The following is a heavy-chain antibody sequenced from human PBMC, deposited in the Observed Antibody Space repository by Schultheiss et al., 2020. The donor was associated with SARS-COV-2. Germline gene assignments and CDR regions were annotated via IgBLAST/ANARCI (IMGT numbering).Heavy chain of an antibody. CDR3: ATGGSTVTGAFDY. CDR2: IYYSGST. CDR1: GGSVNIGSYS. J-gene: IGHJ4*02. V-gene: IGHV4-61*01. Sequence: SQTLSLTCTVSGGSVNIGSYSWSWIRQPPGKGLEWIGYIYYSGSTYYNPSLKSRVTISVDTSKNQFSLKLSSVTAADTAVYYCATGGSTVTGAFDYWGQGTLVTVSS. D-gene: IGHD4-17*01.